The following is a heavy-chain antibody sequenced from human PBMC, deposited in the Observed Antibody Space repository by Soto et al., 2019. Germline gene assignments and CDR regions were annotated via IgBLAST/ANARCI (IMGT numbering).Heavy chain of an antibody. CDR3: ARAGARRDGQQLLSFGY. Sequence: PSETLSLTCAVYGGSFSGYYWSWIRQPPGKGLEWIGEINHSGSTNYNPSLKSRVTISVDTSKNQFSLKLSSVTAADTAVYYCARAGARRDGQQLLSFGYWGQGTLVTVSS. CDR1: GGSFSGYY. D-gene: IGHD3-10*01. J-gene: IGHJ4*02. CDR2: INHSGST. V-gene: IGHV4-34*01.